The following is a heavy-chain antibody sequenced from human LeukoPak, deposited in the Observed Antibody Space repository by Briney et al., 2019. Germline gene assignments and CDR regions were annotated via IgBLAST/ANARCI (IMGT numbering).Heavy chain of an antibody. D-gene: IGHD5-24*01. CDR3: ARRKEGMAAFDI. V-gene: IGHV4-39*01. Sequence: PSETLSLTCTVSGDSISSTPHHWGWIRQTPEMGLAWLGYIHDSGTTYYNPSFKSRLTISVDTSKNQFSLKLSSVNAADTAVYYCARRKEGMAAFDIWGRGTMVTVSS. CDR2: IHDSGTT. CDR1: GDSISSTPHH. J-gene: IGHJ3*02.